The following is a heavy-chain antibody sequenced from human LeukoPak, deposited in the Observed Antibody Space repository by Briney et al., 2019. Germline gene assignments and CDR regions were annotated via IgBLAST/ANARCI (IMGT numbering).Heavy chain of an antibody. CDR2: INPNSGGT. V-gene: IGHV1-2*02. D-gene: IGHD1-26*01. CDR3: ARVVWWDLNTPPLDY. Sequence: ASVKVSCKASGYTFTGYYMHWLRQAPGQGLEWMGWINPNSGGTNYAQKFQGRVTMTRDTSISTAYMELSRLRSDDTAVYYCARVVWWDLNTPPLDYWGQGTLVTVSS. J-gene: IGHJ4*02. CDR1: GYTFTGYY.